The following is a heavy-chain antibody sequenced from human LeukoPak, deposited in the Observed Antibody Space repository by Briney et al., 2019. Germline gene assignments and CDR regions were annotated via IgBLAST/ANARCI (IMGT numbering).Heavy chain of an antibody. D-gene: IGHD6-19*01. V-gene: IGHV3-30*17. CDR3: ARTPPARLALDY. CDR1: GFTFSSYA. CDR2: ISYDGSNE. Sequence: GGSLRLSCAASGFTFSSYAMHWVRQAPGKGLEWVAVISYDGSNEYYADSVKGRFTISRDNSKNTLYLQMNSLRAEDTAVYYCARTPPARLALDYWGQGTLVTVSS. J-gene: IGHJ4*02.